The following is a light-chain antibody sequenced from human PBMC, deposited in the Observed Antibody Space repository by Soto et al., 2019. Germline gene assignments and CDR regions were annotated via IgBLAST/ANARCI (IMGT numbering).Light chain of an antibody. CDR3: QQYDTLPRT. V-gene: IGKV3-15*01. CDR1: QSVSSN. J-gene: IGKJ1*01. CDR2: GAS. Sequence: EIVMTQSPATLSVSPGERATFSCRASQSVSSNLAWYQQKPGQAPRLLIYGASIRATGIPARFSGSGSGTEFTLTISTLQSEDFAIYYCQQYDTLPRTFGQGTKV.